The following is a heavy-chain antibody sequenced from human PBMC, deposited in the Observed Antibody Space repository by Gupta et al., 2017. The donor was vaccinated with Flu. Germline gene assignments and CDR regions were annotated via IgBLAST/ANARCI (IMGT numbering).Heavy chain of an antibody. J-gene: IGHJ4*02. CDR3: AKDAVGTTGPHDY. CDR1: GFPFGNSA. Sequence: EVHLLESGGGWVQPGGSLGLSGAASGFPFGNSAMSWVPQGPGKGRECGSTFSGGVCSTSHADSVKGRFTISRDNSKNTVYLKMNSLRAEDTALYYCAKDAVGTTGPHDYWGQGTLVTVSS. CDR2: FSGGVCST. D-gene: IGHD1-26*01. V-gene: IGHV3-23*01.